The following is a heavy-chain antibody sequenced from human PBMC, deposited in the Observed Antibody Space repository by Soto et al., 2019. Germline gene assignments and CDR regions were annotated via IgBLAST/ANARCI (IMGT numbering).Heavy chain of an antibody. D-gene: IGHD3-22*01. CDR2: ISPDGGRT. CDR3: AREVLTYYYDGSGYYRGYFDY. J-gene: IGHJ4*02. V-gene: IGHV1-46*01. Sequence: ASVKVSCKASGYTFTTYYMHWVRQAPGQGLEWMGIISPDGGRTSYAQKFQGRVTMTRDTSTSTVYMELSSLRSEDTAVYYCAREVLTYYYDGSGYYRGYFDYWGQGTLVTVSS. CDR1: GYTFTTYY.